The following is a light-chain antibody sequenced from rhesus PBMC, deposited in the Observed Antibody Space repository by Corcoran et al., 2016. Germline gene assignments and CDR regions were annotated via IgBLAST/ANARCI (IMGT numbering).Light chain of an antibody. CDR2: RAS. CDR3: QQHDNSPFT. CDR1: QGLSNW. Sequence: DIQMTQSPSSLSASVGDRVTITCRASQGLSNWLAWYQQKPGKAHKLLINRASNLETGVPSRFSGSGSGTDFTLTISSLQPEDIATYYCQQHDNSPFTFGPGTKLDIK. J-gene: IGKJ3*01. V-gene: IGKV1-69*01.